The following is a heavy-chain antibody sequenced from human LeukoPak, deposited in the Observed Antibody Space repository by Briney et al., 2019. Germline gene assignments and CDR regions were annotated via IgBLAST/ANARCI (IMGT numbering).Heavy chain of an antibody. J-gene: IGHJ4*02. CDR2: LSGSGGST. V-gene: IGHV3-23*01. CDR1: GFTFSNYW. Sequence: GGSLRLTCAASGFTFSNYWMSWVRQAPGKGLEWVSSLSGSGGSTYYADSVKGRFTISRDNSKNTLYLQMNSLRVEDTAVYYCAKDPHTGYSFAYWGQGTLVTVSS. D-gene: IGHD5-18*01. CDR3: AKDPHTGYSFAY.